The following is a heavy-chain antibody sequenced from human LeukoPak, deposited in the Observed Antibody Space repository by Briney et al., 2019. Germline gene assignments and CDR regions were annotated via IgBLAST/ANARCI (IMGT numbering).Heavy chain of an antibody. J-gene: IGHJ3*02. Sequence: SETLSLTCTVSGDSISSGDYYWSWIRQPPGKGLEWIGYIYYSGSTNYNPSLKSRVTISVDTSKNQFSLKLSSVTAADTAVYYCARDSGNYFAFDIWGQGTMVTVSS. CDR3: ARDSGNYFAFDI. CDR1: GDSISSGDYY. V-gene: IGHV4-61*08. D-gene: IGHD1-26*01. CDR2: IYYSGST.